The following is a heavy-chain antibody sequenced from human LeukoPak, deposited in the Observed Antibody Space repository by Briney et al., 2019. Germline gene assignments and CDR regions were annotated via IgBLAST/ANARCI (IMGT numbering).Heavy chain of an antibody. CDR2: INPNSGGT. CDR1: GGTFSSYA. Sequence: GSSVKVSCKASGGTFSSYAISWVRQAPGQGLEWMGWINPNSGGTNYAQKFQGRVTITRDTSISTAYMELSRLRSDDTAVYYCARVRHSSGWYGGAGYWGQGTLVTVSS. CDR3: ARVRHSSGWYGGAGY. D-gene: IGHD6-19*01. J-gene: IGHJ4*02. V-gene: IGHV1-2*02.